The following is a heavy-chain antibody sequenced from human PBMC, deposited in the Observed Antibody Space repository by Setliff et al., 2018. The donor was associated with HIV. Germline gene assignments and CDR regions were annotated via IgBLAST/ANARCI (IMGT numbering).Heavy chain of an antibody. J-gene: IGHJ6*03. D-gene: IGHD3-22*01. CDR1: GHIFTDYY. CDR3: ARSPYGSGWGPSSVAYMDV. CDR2: ITNNNGGT. V-gene: IGHV1-2*02. Sequence: ASVKVSCKASGHIFTDYYTHWVRQAPGEGLEWMGWITNNNGGTNYAQKFQGRVTMTRDTSISADYMELSGLKSDDSAVYYCARSPYGSGWGPSSVAYMDVWGKGTAVTVSS.